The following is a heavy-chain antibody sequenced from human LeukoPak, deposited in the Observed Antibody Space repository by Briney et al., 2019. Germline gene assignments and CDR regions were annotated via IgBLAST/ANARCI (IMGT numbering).Heavy chain of an antibody. CDR2: IYYSGST. J-gene: IGHJ5*02. Sequence: SETLSLTCTVSGGSISSYYWSWIRQPPGKGLEWIGYIYYSGSTNYNPSLKSRVTISVDTSKNQFSLKLSSVTAAGTAVYYCARYIVATRWFDPWGQGTLVTVSS. V-gene: IGHV4-59*01. CDR3: ARYIVATRWFDP. CDR1: GGSISSYY. D-gene: IGHD5-12*01.